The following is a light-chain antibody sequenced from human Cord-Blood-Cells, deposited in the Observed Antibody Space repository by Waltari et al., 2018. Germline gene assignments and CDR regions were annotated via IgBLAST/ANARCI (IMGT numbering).Light chain of an antibody. CDR2: DVS. Sequence: QSALTQPASVSGSPGQSITISCTGPSSDVGGSNYVSWYQQHPDKAPKLMIYDVSTRPSGVSNRFSGSKSGNTASLTISGLQAEDEADYYCSSYTSSSTWVFGGGTKLTVL. CDR3: SSYTSSSTWV. V-gene: IGLV2-14*01. J-gene: IGLJ3*02. CDR1: SSDVGGSNY.